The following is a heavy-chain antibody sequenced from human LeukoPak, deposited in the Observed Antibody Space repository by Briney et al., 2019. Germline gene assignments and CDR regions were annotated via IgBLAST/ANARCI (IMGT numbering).Heavy chain of an antibody. J-gene: IGHJ6*02. CDR3: AKLRELVTYYYYYGLDV. Sequence: GGSLRLSCAASGFTFSSYAMSWVRQAPGKGLEWVSGISGSGDNTYYADSVKGRFTISRDNSKNTLYLRMNSLRVEDTALYYCAKLRELVTYYYYYGLDVWGQGTTVTVSS. CDR1: GFTFSSYA. V-gene: IGHV3-23*01. CDR2: ISGSGDNT. D-gene: IGHD1-1*01.